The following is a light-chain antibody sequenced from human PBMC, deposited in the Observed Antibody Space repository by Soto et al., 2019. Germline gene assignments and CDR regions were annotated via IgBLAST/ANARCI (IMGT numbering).Light chain of an antibody. CDR3: QQRSSWPPT. V-gene: IGKV3-11*01. Sequence: EILLPPSPATLPLSPGESANLYCGASQSVSSYLDWYQQQPGQAPRLFIYDASNRATGIPVRFSGSGSGTDVTLTICSLEPEEVELDYCQQRSSWPPTFGQGTRLEIK. CDR2: DAS. CDR1: QSVSSY. J-gene: IGKJ5*01.